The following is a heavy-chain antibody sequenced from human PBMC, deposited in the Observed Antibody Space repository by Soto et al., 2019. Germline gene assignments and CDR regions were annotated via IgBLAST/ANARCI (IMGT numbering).Heavy chain of an antibody. J-gene: IGHJ3*02. D-gene: IGHD3-3*01. CDR3: ARDRVSDFWTSAAFDI. CDR1: GGSISSGGYY. V-gene: IGHV4-31*03. Sequence: SETLSLTCTVSGGSISSGGYYWSWIRQHPGRGLEWIGYIYYSGSTYYNPSLKSRVTISVDTSKNQFSLKLSSVTAADTAVYYCARDRVSDFWTSAAFDIWGQGTMVTVSS. CDR2: IYYSGST.